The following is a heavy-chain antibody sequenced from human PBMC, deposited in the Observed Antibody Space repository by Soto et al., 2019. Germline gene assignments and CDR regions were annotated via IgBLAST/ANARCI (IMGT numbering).Heavy chain of an antibody. Sequence: QVQLVESGGGVVQPGRSLRLSCAASGFSFSSYAMHWVRQAPGKGLEWVAVISYDGSNKYYADSVKGRFTISRDNSKNTLYLQMNSLRAEDTAAYYCAGYCSSTSCYSRYWGQGTLVTVSS. D-gene: IGHD2-2*01. CDR2: ISYDGSNK. V-gene: IGHV3-30-3*01. J-gene: IGHJ4*02. CDR1: GFSFSSYA. CDR3: AGYCSSTSCYSRY.